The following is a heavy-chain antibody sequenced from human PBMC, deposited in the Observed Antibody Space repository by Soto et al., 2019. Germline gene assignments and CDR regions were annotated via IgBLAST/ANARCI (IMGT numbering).Heavy chain of an antibody. D-gene: IGHD4-17*01. Sequence: EVQLVESGGGLVQPGGSLRLSCAASGFTFSSYAMHWVRQAPGKGLEYVSAISSNGGSTYYANSVKGRFTISRDNSKNPLYLQMGSLRAEDMAVYYCARSPTVTTTYYFDYWGQGTLVTVSS. CDR2: ISSNGGST. CDR1: GFTFSSYA. J-gene: IGHJ4*02. V-gene: IGHV3-64*01. CDR3: ARSPTVTTTYYFDY.